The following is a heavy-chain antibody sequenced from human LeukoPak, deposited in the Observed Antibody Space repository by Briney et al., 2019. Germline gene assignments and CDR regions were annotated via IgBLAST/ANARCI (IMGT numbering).Heavy chain of an antibody. D-gene: IGHD3-22*01. J-gene: IGHJ4*02. V-gene: IGHV1-69*13. CDR1: GGTFSSYA. Sequence: ASVKVSCKASGGTFSSYAISWVRQAPGQGLEWMGGIIPIFGTANYAQKFQGRVTITADESTSTAYMELSSLRSEDTAVYYCARLAYRDSSGYYSDYWGQGTLVTVSS. CDR2: IIPIFGTA. CDR3: ARLAYRDSSGYYSDY.